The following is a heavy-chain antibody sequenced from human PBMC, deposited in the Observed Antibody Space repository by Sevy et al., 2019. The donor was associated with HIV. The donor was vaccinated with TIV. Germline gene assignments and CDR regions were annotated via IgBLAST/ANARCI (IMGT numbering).Heavy chain of an antibody. CDR1: GFTFSSYG. J-gene: IGHJ4*02. CDR2: IRYDGSNK. D-gene: IGHD5-18*01. CDR3: AKVLPRISGYSYGYPDY. V-gene: IGHV3-30*02. Sequence: GGSLRLSCAASGFTFSSYGMHWVRQAPGKGLEWVVFIRYDGSNKYYADSVKGRFTISRDNSKNTLYLQMNSLRAEDTAVYYCAKVLPRISGYSYGYPDYWGQGTLVTVSS.